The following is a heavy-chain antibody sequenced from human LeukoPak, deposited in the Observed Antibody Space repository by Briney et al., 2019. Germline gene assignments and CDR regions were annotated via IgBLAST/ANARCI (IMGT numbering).Heavy chain of an antibody. CDR2: ISGSGGST. CDR3: AKGNYYDSNSYLYYFDY. V-gene: IGHV3-23*01. D-gene: IGHD3-22*01. Sequence: GGSLRLSCAASGFTFNIYAMTWVRQAPGKGLEWVSIISGSGGSTYYADSVKGHFTISRDNSKNTLYLQMNSLRAEDTAVYYCAKGNYYDSNSYLYYFDYWGQGTLVTVSS. J-gene: IGHJ4*02. CDR1: GFTFNIYA.